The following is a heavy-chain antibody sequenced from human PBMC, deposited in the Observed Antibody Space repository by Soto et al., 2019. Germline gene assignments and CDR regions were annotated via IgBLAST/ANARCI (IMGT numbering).Heavy chain of an antibody. V-gene: IGHV3-23*01. Sequence: EVQLLESGGGLVQPGGSLRLSCAASGFTFSSYAMSWVRQAPGKGLEWVSAISGSGGSTYYADSMKGRFTISRDNSKNTLYLQMNSLRAEDTAVYYCAKAMRYCSGGSCLTPPDAFDIWGQGTMVTVSS. CDR2: ISGSGGST. CDR3: AKAMRYCSGGSCLTPPDAFDI. J-gene: IGHJ3*02. CDR1: GFTFSSYA. D-gene: IGHD2-15*01.